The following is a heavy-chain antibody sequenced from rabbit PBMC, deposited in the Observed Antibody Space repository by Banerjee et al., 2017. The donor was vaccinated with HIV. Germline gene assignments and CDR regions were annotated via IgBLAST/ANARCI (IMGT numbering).Heavy chain of an antibody. Sequence: QQQLEESGGGLVKPGGTLTLTCKASGIDFSGYYYMCWVRQAPGKGLDWIACIGAGYASGTYYASWAKGRFTISKTSSTTVTLQMTSLTAADTATHFCAKVDYHYYTYGYPGYAYAPYFNLWGPGTLVTVS. V-gene: IGHV1S45*01. D-gene: IGHD6-1*01. CDR2: IGAGYASGT. J-gene: IGHJ4*01. CDR1: GIDFSGYYY. CDR3: AKVDYHYYTYGYPGYAYAPYFNL.